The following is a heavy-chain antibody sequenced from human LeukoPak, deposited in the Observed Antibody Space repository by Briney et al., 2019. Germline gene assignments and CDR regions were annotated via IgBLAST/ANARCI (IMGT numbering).Heavy chain of an antibody. CDR2: INHSGST. D-gene: IGHD3-9*01. CDR1: GGSFSGYY. J-gene: IGHJ4*02. CDR3: ARGDYDILTGYYPEYYFDY. V-gene: IGHV4-34*01. Sequence: SETLSFTCAVYGGSFSGYYWSWIRQPPGKGLEWIGEINHSGSTNYNPSLKSRVTISVDTSKNQFSLKLSSVTAADTAVYYCARGDYDILTGYYPEYYFDYWGQGTLVTVSS.